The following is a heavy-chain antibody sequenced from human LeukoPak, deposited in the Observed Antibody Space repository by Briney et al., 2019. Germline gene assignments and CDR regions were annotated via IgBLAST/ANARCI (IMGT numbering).Heavy chain of an antibody. J-gene: IGHJ2*01. CDR3: ARALRSHSLSPRYWYFDL. V-gene: IGHV4-59*01. Sequence: SETLSLTCTVSGGSISSYYWSWIRQPPGKGLEWIGYIYYSGSTNYNPSLKSRVTISVDTSKNQFSLKLSSVTAADTAVYYCARALRSHSLSPRYWYFDLWGRGTLVTVSS. D-gene: IGHD1-26*01. CDR2: IYYSGST. CDR1: GGSISSYY.